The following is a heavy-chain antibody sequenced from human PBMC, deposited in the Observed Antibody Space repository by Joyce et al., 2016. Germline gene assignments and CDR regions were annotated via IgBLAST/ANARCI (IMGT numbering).Heavy chain of an antibody. D-gene: IGHD2-2*01. CDR1: GFIFSSYG. V-gene: IGHV3-30*18. J-gene: IGHJ4*02. CDR2: ISYDGSNK. Sequence: QVQLVESGGGVVQPGRSLRLSCAASGFIFSSYGMHWVRQAPDKGLEWVAIISYDGSNKYDADSVKGRFTISRDNSKNTLYLQMNSLRAEDTAVYYCAKDDCSSTSCYFDYWGQGTLVTVSS. CDR3: AKDDCSSTSCYFDY.